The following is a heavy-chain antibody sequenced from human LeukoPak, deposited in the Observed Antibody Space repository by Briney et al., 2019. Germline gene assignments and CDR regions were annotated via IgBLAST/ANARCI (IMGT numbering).Heavy chain of an antibody. D-gene: IGHD3-10*01. J-gene: IGHJ4*02. CDR2: INPNSGGT. CDR3: ARMPRITMVRGVITNSFDY. V-gene: IGHV1-2*02. CDR1: GYTFTGYY. Sequence: GASVKVSCKASGYTFTGYYMHWVRQAPGQGLEWMGWINPNSGGTNYAQKFQGRVTMTRDTSISTAYMELSRLRSDDTAVYYCARMPRITMVRGVITNSFDYWGQGTLVTVSS.